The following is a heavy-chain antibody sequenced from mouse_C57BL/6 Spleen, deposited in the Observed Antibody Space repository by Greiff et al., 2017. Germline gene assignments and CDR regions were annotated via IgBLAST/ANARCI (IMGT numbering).Heavy chain of an antibody. CDR3: ARHSAGSGFLTDFDY. D-gene: IGHD1-1*01. V-gene: IGHV5-6*01. J-gene: IGHJ2*01. CDR1: GFTFSSYG. CDR2: ISSGGSYT. Sequence: EVQLVESGGDLVKPGGSLKLSCAASGFTFSSYGMSWVRQTPDKRLEWVATISSGGSYTYYPDSVKGRFTISRDNAKNTLYLQMSSLKSEDTAMYYCARHSAGSGFLTDFDYWGQGTTLTVSS.